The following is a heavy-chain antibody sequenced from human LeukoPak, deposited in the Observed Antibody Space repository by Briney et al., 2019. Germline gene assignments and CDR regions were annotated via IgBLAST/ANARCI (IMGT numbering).Heavy chain of an antibody. D-gene: IGHD5-18*01. CDR1: GFTFSSYG. Sequence: GGSLRLSCAASGFTFSSYGMSWVRQAPGKGLEWVSAISGSGGSTYYADSVKGRFTISRDNSKNTLYLQMNSLRAEDTAVYYCAKDLYPDTAPLFDYWGQGTLVTVSS. CDR3: AKDLYPDTAPLFDY. V-gene: IGHV3-23*01. J-gene: IGHJ4*02. CDR2: ISGSGGST.